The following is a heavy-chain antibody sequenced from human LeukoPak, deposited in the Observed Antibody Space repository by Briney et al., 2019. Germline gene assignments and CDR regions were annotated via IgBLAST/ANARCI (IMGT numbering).Heavy chain of an antibody. J-gene: IGHJ4*02. D-gene: IGHD3-22*01. CDR1: GYSISSGYY. Sequence: SETLSLTCTVSGYSISSGYYWGWIRQPPGKGLEWIGSIHHRGNTYYNPSLKSRVTISVDTSKNHFSLKLTSVTAADTAVYYCARIISPTPGPIEPLEKYYYDSSGYPGDYWGQGTLVTVSS. V-gene: IGHV4-38-2*02. CDR3: ARIISPTPGPIEPLEKYYYDSSGYPGDY. CDR2: IHHRGNT.